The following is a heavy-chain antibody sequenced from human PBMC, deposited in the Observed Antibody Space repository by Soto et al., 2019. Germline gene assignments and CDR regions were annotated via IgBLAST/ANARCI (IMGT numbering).Heavy chain of an antibody. J-gene: IGHJ4*02. Sequence: EVQLVQSGGGSVQPGRSLRLSCAASGFTFDDYAMHWVRQAPGKGLEWVSGISWNSVSIGYADSVKGRFTIARDNANKSLYLQMNSLSAEDTAFYYCAKDIGSSWYGIFDSWGQGTLVTVST. CDR2: ISWNSVSI. V-gene: IGHV3-9*01. CDR1: GFTFDDYA. D-gene: IGHD6-13*01. CDR3: AKDIGSSWYGIFDS.